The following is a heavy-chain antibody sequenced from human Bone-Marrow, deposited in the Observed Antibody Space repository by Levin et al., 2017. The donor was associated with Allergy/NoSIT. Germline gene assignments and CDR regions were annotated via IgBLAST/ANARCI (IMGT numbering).Heavy chain of an antibody. CDR1: GFTFDDYT. V-gene: IGHV3-43*01. CDR3: AKDAGIVGATIDYFDY. CDR2: ISWDGGST. Sequence: GESLKISCAASGFTFDDYTMHWVRQAPGKGLEWVSLISWDGGSTYYADSVKGRFTISRDNSKNSLYLQMNSLRTEDTALYYCAKDAGIVGATIDYFDYWGQGTLVTVSS. J-gene: IGHJ4*02. D-gene: IGHD1-26*01.